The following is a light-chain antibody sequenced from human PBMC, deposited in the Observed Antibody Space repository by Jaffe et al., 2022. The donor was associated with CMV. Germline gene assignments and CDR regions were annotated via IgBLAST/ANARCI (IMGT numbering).Light chain of an antibody. Sequence: EMVMTQSPATLSVSLGERVTLSCRASQSINSNLAWYQQKPGQAPRLLIYGASTRATGIPARFSGSGSGTEFTLTISSLQSEDFALYYCQQYNNWWTIGQGTKVEIQ. CDR1: QSINSN. V-gene: IGKV3-15*01. J-gene: IGKJ1*01. CDR3: QQYNNWWT. CDR2: GAS.